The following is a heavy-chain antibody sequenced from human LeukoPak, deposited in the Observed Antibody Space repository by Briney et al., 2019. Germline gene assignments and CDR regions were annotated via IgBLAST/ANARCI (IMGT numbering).Heavy chain of an antibody. CDR2: ISAYNGNT. J-gene: IGHJ4*02. D-gene: IGHD3-10*01. CDR1: GGTFSSYA. Sequence: ASVKVSCKASGGTFSSYAISWVRQAPGQGLEWMGWISAYNGNTNYAQKLQGRVTMTTDTSTSTAYMELRSLRSDDTAVYYCASHSGSSLWYYFDYWGQGTLVTVSS. V-gene: IGHV1-18*01. CDR3: ASHSGSSLWYYFDY.